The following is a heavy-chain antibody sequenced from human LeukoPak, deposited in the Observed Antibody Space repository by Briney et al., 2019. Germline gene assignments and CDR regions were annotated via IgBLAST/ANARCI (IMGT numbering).Heavy chain of an antibody. J-gene: IGHJ6*03. V-gene: IGHV4-4*07. CDR1: GGSISSYY. CDR3: ARTLYYDFWSGYYYYMDV. D-gene: IGHD3-3*01. CDR2: IYTSGST. Sequence: SETLSPTCTVSGGSISSYYWSWIRQPAGKGLEWIGRIYTSGSTNYNPSLKSRVTMSVDTSKNQFSLKLSSVTAADTAVYYCARTLYYDFWSGYYYYMDVWGKGTTVTVSS.